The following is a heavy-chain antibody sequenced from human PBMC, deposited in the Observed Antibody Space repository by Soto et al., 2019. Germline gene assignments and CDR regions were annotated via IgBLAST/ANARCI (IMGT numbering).Heavy chain of an antibody. V-gene: IGHV4-59*01. Sequence: SETLSLTCNVSGDSIGTYYWTWIRQPPGKGLEWIAYMYYRGSINYNPSLKSRVTISVDTSKNQFSLKLRSVTAADTAIYYCARLKRDLLPAGFDIWGQGTLVTVSS. CDR3: ARLKRDLLPAGFDI. J-gene: IGHJ3*02. D-gene: IGHD6-19*01. CDR2: MYYRGSI. CDR1: GDSIGTYY.